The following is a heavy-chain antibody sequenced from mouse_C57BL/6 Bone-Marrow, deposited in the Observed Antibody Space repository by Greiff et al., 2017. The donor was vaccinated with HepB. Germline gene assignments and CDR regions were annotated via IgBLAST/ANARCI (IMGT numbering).Heavy chain of an antibody. D-gene: IGHD3-1*01. CDR1: GYTFTSYW. V-gene: IGHV1-7*01. CDR2: INPSSGYT. J-gene: IGHJ4*01. Sequence: QVQLQQSGAELAKPGASVKLSCKASGYTFTSYWMHWVKQRPGQGLEWIGYINPSSGYTTYNQKFKDTATLTADKSSSTTYMQLSSLTYEDSAVYYCGTRALYAMDYWGQGTSVTVSS. CDR3: GTRALYAMDY.